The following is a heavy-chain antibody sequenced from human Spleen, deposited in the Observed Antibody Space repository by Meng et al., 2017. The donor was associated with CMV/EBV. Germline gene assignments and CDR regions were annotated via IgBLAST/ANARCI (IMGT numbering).Heavy chain of an antibody. D-gene: IGHD7-27*01. J-gene: IGHJ3*02. CDR3: ARDKWGHDDSFDI. Sequence: GGSLRLSCKGSGYSFPNYWIGWVRQMPGKGLDWMGIIFPGDSDARYSPSFQGQVTISVDKSVSTAYLQWRSLKASDTAMYFCARDKWGHDDSFDIWGQGTKVTVSS. V-gene: IGHV5-51*01. CDR1: GYSFPNYW. CDR2: IFPGDSDA.